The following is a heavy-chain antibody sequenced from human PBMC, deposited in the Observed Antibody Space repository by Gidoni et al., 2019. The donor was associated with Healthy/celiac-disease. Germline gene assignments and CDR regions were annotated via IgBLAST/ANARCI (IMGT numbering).Heavy chain of an antibody. CDR2: ISSSGSTI. CDR1: GFTFSSYE. J-gene: IGHJ4*02. CDR3: ATGVHTYYYGSGSFGDY. Sequence: EVQLVESGGGLVQPGGSLRLSCAASGFTFSSYEMNWVRQAPGKGLEWVSYISSSGSTIYYADSVKGRFTISRDNAKNSLYLQMNSLRAEDTAVYYCATGVHTYYYGSGSFGDYWGQGTLVTVSS. V-gene: IGHV3-48*03. D-gene: IGHD3-10*01.